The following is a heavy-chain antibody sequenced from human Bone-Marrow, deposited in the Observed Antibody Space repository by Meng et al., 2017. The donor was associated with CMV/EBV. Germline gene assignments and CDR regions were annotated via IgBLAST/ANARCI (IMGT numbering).Heavy chain of an antibody. D-gene: IGHD2-2*01. CDR2: IIPILGIA. CDR3: ARDNPQLPQWYYFDY. CDR1: GGTFSSYT. V-gene: IGHV1-69*04. Sequence: SVKVSCKASGGTFSSYTISWVRQAPGQGLEWMGRIIPILGIANYAQKFQGRVTITADKSTSTAYMELSSLRSEDTAVYYCARDNPQLPQWYYFDYLGQGTLDTVSS. J-gene: IGHJ4*02.